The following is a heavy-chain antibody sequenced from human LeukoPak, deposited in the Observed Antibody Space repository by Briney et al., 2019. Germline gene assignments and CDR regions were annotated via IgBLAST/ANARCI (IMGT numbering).Heavy chain of an antibody. V-gene: IGHV5-51*01. CDR2: IYPGDSDT. CDR1: GYSFTSYW. D-gene: IGHD3-10*01. CDR3: ARRMVRGVISPYYFDY. Sequence: GESLKISCKGSGYSFTSYWIGWVRQMPGKGLEWMGIIYPGDSDTRYSPSFQGQVTISADKSINTAYLQWSSLKASDTAMYYCARRMVRGVISPYYFDYWGQGTLVTVSS. J-gene: IGHJ4*02.